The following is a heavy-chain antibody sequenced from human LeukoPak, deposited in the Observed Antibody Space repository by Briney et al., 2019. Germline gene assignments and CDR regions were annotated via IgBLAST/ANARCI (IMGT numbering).Heavy chain of an antibody. CDR1: GYTFTNYY. Sequence: ASVKVSCRASGYTFTNYYMHWVRQAPGQGLEWMGWLNPNTLVTNYAQHFQGRVSMTWDTSISTGYMDLHSLTSDDTAVYYCARKDGGRDGMDVWGQGTTVTVSS. CDR2: LNPNTLVT. CDR3: ARKDGGRDGMDV. J-gene: IGHJ6*02. D-gene: IGHD2-15*01. V-gene: IGHV1-2*02.